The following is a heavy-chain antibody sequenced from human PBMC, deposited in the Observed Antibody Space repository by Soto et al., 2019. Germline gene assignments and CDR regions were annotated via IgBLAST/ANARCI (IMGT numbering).Heavy chain of an antibody. CDR3: ARGATSYFYHYYYGMDV. CDR2: ISSSSGSSI. V-gene: IGHV3-11*01. J-gene: IGHJ6*02. D-gene: IGHD2-21*01. CDR1: GFTFSDYY. Sequence: GGSLRLSCAASGFTFSDYYMNWIRQAPGKGLEWVSFISSSSGSSIYYADSVKGRFTTSRDNAKNPLYLQMNSLRAEDTAVYYCARGATSYFYHYYYGMDVWGQGTTVTAP.